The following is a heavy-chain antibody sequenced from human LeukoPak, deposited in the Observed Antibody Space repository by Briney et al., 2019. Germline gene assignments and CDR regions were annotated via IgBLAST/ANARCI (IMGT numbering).Heavy chain of an antibody. D-gene: IGHD6-6*01. CDR3: AKEGVAARFLDY. V-gene: IGHV3-30*02. CDR1: GFTFSTYG. Sequence: PGGSLRLSCAASGFTFSTYGMHWVRQAPGKGLEWVAFIRYDGSNKYYADSVKGRFTISRDNSKNTLYLQMNSLRAEDTAVYYCAKEGVAARFLDYWGQGTLVTVSS. J-gene: IGHJ4*02. CDR2: IRYDGSNK.